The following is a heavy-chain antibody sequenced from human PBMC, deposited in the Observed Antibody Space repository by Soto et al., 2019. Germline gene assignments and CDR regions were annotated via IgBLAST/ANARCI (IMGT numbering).Heavy chain of an antibody. CDR2: LTGGGRV. CDR3: AKDFGTWDGFDY. CDR1: GFTFTNYA. D-gene: IGHD1-26*01. V-gene: IGHV3-23*01. Sequence: GGSLRLSCAASGFTFTNYAMSWVRQAPGKGLEWVSGLTGGGRVYYVDSVKGRFSISRDISKNTLYLQMDSLRAEDTAVYFCAKDFGTWDGFDYWGQGTLVTVSS. J-gene: IGHJ4*02.